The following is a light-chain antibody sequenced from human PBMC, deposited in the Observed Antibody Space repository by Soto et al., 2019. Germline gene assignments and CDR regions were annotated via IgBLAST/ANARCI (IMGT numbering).Light chain of an antibody. J-gene: IGKJ2*01. CDR3: QQYGSSPLHT. Sequence: EIVLTQSPGILSLSPGERATLSCRASQSVSSSYLAWYQQKPGQAPRLLIYGASSRATGIPDRFSGSGSGTDFTLTISRLEPEDFAVYYCQQYGSSPLHTFGQGTKLEIK. CDR1: QSVSSSY. CDR2: GAS. V-gene: IGKV3-20*01.